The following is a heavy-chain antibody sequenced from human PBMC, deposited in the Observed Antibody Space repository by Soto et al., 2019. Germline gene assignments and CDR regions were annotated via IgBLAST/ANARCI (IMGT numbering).Heavy chain of an antibody. CDR1: GFTFSSYA. J-gene: IGHJ3*02. CDR3: AKVTPAGGGIVVVVAATGAFDI. Sequence: PGGSLRLSCAASGFTFSSYAMSWVRQAPGKGLEWVSAISGSGGSTYYADSVKGRFTISRDNSKNTLYLQMNSLRAEDTAVYYCAKVTPAGGGIVVVVAATGAFDIWGQGTMVTVSS. CDR2: ISGSGGST. D-gene: IGHD2-15*01. V-gene: IGHV3-23*01.